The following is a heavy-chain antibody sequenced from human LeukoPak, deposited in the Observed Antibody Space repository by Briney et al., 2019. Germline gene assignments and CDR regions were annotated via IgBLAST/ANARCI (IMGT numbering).Heavy chain of an antibody. J-gene: IGHJ4*02. CDR3: AKETWSNSFSDFDH. CDR1: GFAFDEYG. Sequence: GGSLRLSCAGSGFAFDEYGIHWVRQAPGKGLEWLSVTSGNGRATDYADSVKGRFTTSRDNSKSSLYLHINNLRTEVTALYYCAKETWSNSFSDFDHWGQGTLVTVSS. CDR2: TSGNGRAT. V-gene: IGHV3-43*02. D-gene: IGHD3-3*01.